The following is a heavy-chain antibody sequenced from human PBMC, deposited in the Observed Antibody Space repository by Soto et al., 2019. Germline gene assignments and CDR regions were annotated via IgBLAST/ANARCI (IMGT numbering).Heavy chain of an antibody. CDR3: ARKGHYDSRAPVDY. CDR1: GFTFSSYS. J-gene: IGHJ4*02. CDR2: ISSSSSTI. D-gene: IGHD3-22*01. Sequence: GGSLRLSCAASGFTFSSYSMNWVRQAPGKGLEWVSYISSSSSTIYYADSVKGRFTISRDNAKNSLYLQMNSLRDEDTAVYYFARKGHYDSRAPVDYWGQGTLVTVSS. V-gene: IGHV3-48*02.